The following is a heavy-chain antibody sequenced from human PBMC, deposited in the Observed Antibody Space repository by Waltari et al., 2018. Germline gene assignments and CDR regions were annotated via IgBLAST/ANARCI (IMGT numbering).Heavy chain of an antibody. D-gene: IGHD2-15*01. Sequence: QVQVEQSGSEVKRPGASVRVSCTVPGYTLAGLSIDWVRQVPAKVLQWMGRLDREDGETTYAQHFQGRITVTEDTSTNTAYMGLRTLVSDDTAVYFCHLTGRNIVLAGGSPSFYSYMDIWGRGTTVTVS. CDR2: LDREDGET. CDR3: HLTGRNIVLAGGSPSFYSYMDI. J-gene: IGHJ6*03. V-gene: IGHV1-24*01. CDR1: GYTLAGLS.